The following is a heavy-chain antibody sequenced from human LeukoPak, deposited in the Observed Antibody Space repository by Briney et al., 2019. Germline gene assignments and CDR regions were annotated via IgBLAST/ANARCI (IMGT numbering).Heavy chain of an antibody. CDR1: GFTFSSYA. Sequence: PGRSLRLSCAASGFTFSSYAMLWVRQAPGKGLEWVAVISYDGSNKYYADSVKGRFTISRDNSKNTLYLQMNSLRAEDTAVYYCARDSRGYQLPRWNYGDYYYYMDVWGKGTTVTVSS. D-gene: IGHD2-2*01. V-gene: IGHV3-30-3*01. CDR2: ISYDGSNK. CDR3: ARDSRGYQLPRWNYGDYYYYMDV. J-gene: IGHJ6*03.